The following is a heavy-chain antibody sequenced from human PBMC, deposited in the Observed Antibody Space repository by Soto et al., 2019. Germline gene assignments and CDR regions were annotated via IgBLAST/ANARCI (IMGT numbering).Heavy chain of an antibody. Sequence: EVQLVESGGGLVQPGGSLRLSRAASGFTFSSYSMNWVRQAPGKGLEWVSYISSSSSTIYSADSVKGRFTISRDNAKSSLYLRLNSLGGEDTAVYYCARVLYLVAGTGGLDYWGQGTRVTVSS. CDR3: ARVLYLVAGTGGLDY. CDR2: ISSSSSTI. V-gene: IGHV3-48*01. J-gene: IGHJ4*02. CDR1: GFTFSSYS. D-gene: IGHD6-19*01.